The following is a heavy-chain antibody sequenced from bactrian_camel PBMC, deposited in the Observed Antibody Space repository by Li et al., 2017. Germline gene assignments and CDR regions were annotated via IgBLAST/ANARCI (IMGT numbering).Heavy chain of an antibody. J-gene: IGHJ4*01. Sequence: VQLVESGGGSVQTGGSLRLSCAGSSGYNCWGWFRQAPGQERKGVATISTRDGGTYYADSAKGRFAISRDSAKNTVDLQMNSLKPEDTATYYCAAAVAPYSRACRPDMDYRDWGQRTQVTV. CDR1: SGYNC. CDR3: AAAVAPYSRACRPDMDYRD. D-gene: IGHD6*01. CDR2: ISTRDGGT. V-gene: IGHV3S63*01.